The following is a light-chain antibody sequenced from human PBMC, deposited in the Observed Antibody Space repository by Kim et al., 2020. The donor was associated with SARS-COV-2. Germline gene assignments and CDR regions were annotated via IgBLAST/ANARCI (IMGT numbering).Light chain of an antibody. CDR1: QGISRY. CDR2: VIS. V-gene: IGKV1-9*01. CDR3: QQADDYPIT. J-gene: IGKJ5*01. Sequence: EPVGDRVPITRRSRQGISRYFAWYEQKPGKAPSLLINVISTLHSGVPSRFSDSGSGTEFTLTINSLEPEDCATFFCQQADDYPITFGQGTRLEIK.